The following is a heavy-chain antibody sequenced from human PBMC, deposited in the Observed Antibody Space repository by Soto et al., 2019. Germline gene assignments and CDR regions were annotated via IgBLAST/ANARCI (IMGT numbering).Heavy chain of an antibody. CDR2: ITPFSGDV. D-gene: IGHD1-26*01. J-gene: IGHJ4*02. CDR3: ASGGAGSGPFTWELPDH. Sequence: QLQLVQSGAEVKKTGSSVTVSCKALGNTFSYRYLHWVRQAPGQALEWMGWITPFSGDVHYAQQFQERVTLTRDRSINTAYMRMSSLRSEDTAIYFCASGGAGSGPFTWELPDHWGQGTLVTVSS. CDR1: GNTFSYRY. V-gene: IGHV1-45*02.